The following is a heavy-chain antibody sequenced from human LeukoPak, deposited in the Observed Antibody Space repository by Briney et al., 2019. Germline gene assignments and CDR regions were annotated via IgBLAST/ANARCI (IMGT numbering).Heavy chain of an antibody. CDR2: IYHGGTT. CDR3: ARGSRPLDY. J-gene: IGHJ4*02. V-gene: IGHV4-4*02. CDR1: GGSITSSHW. Sequence: PSETLSLTCAVSGGSITSSHWWSWARQPPGKGLEWIGEIYHGGTTNYNPSLKSRVTMSVDESKNQFSLKLTSVTAADAAVYYCARGSRPLDYWGQGTLVTVSS.